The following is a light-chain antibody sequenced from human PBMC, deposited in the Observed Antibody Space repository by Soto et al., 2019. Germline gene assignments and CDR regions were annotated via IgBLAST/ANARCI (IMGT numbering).Light chain of an antibody. CDR2: AAS. Sequence: DFEMTQSPSSLSAFVGDRVTIPCRSSQSIGTFLSWYQQKSGRAPKLLIYAASSLQIGVPSRFSGSGSGTNFTLTISSLQPEDFATYFCQQNYDTPITFGQGTRLEIK. J-gene: IGKJ5*01. CDR1: QSIGTF. V-gene: IGKV1-39*01. CDR3: QQNYDTPIT.